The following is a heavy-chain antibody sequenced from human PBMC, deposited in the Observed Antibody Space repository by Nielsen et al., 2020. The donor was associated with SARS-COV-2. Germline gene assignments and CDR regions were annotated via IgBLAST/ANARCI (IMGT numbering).Heavy chain of an antibody. J-gene: IGHJ4*02. CDR2: IYYSGST. CDR3: ARRVVGATTDW. Sequence: SETLSLTCTVSGGSISSGDYYWSWIRQPPGKGLEWIGYIYYSGSTYYNPSLKSRVTISVDTSKNQFSLKLRSVTVADTAVYYCARRVVGATTDWWGQGTLVTVSS. V-gene: IGHV4-30-4*01. D-gene: IGHD1-26*01. CDR1: GGSISSGDYY.